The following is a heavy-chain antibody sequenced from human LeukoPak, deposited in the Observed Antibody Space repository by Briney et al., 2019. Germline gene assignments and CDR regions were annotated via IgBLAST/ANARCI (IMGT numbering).Heavy chain of an antibody. J-gene: IGHJ4*02. D-gene: IGHD6-13*01. CDR2: MNPNSGNT. V-gene: IGHV1-8*01. Sequence: GASVKVSCKVSGYTFSSYGISWVRQATGQGLEWMGWMNPNSGNTGYAQKFQGRVTMTRNTSISTAYMELSSLRSEDTAVYYCARGVRYSSSWGQGTLVTVSS. CDR1: GYTFSSYG. CDR3: ARGVRYSSS.